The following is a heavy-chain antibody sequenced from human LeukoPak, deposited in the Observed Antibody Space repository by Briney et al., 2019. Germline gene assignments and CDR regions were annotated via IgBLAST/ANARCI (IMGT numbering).Heavy chain of an antibody. CDR1: GGSISSYY. D-gene: IGHD6-13*01. J-gene: IGHJ6*02. Sequence: PSETLSLTCTVSGGSISSYYWSWIRRPPGKGLEWIGYIYYSGSTNYNPSLKSRVTISVDTSKNQFSLKLSSVTAADTAVYYCASAGRRYGMDVWGQGTTVTVSS. V-gene: IGHV4-59*01. CDR3: ASAGRRYGMDV. CDR2: IYYSGST.